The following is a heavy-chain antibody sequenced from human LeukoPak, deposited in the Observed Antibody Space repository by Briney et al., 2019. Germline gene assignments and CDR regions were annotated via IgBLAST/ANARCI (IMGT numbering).Heavy chain of an antibody. CDR2: IYYSGST. CDR3: ARRGGLGSSWYGDFDY. V-gene: IGHV4-39*07. D-gene: IGHD6-13*01. J-gene: IGHJ4*02. Sequence: PSETLSLTCTVSGGSISSSSYYWGWIRQPPGKGLEWIGSIYYSGSTYYNPSLKSRVTISVDTSKNQFSLKLSSVTAADTAVYYCARRGGLGSSWYGDFDYWGQGTLVTVSS. CDR1: GGSISSSSYY.